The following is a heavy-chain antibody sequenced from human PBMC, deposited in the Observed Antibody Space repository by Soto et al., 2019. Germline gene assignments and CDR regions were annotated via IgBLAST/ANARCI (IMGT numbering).Heavy chain of an antibody. D-gene: IGHD3-3*01. J-gene: IGHJ5*02. CDR1: GLTVGSSA. V-gene: IGHV3-23*01. CDR2: LSGDGKAT. CDR3: ARITRS. Sequence: EVRLLESGGGLVQPGGSPRLSCAASGLTVGSSAMTWVRQAPGKGLEWISSLSGDGKATYYADSVKGRFTISRDISKNTLFLQMDSLRVEDTAIYFCARITRSWGQGTRVTVSS.